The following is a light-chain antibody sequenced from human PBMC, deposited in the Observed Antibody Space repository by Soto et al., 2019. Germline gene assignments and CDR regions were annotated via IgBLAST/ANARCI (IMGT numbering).Light chain of an antibody. CDR3: QQYKTYPLT. V-gene: IGKV1-5*01. Sequence: DIQMTQSPSTLSASVGDRVTITCRASQTISNWLAWYQQKPGKAPKVLIFDASTLDGGVPSRFSGRRSGTDFTLNISSLQPSDVATPYCQQYKTYPLTFGGGTKVEI. CDR1: QTISNW. J-gene: IGKJ4*01. CDR2: DAS.